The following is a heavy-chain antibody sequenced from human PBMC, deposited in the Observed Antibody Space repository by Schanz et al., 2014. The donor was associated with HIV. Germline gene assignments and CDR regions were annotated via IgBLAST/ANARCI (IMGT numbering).Heavy chain of an antibody. J-gene: IGHJ4*02. CDR3: AKEEQQLGGVGGYHFDY. D-gene: IGHD6-13*01. V-gene: IGHV3-9*01. Sequence: EVQLVESGGGLVQPGRSLRLSCAASGFSFDDYAMHWVRQAPGKGLEWVSGISWNSGSIGYADSVKGRFTISRDISKNTLYLQMNSLRAEDTAVYYCAKEEQQLGGVGGYHFDYWGQGTLVTVSS. CDR1: GFSFDDYA. CDR2: ISWNSGSI.